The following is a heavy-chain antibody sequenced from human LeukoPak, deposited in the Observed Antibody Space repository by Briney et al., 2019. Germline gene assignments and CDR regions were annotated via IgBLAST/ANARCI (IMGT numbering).Heavy chain of an antibody. Sequence: PGGSLRLSCAASGFTFSSYWMSWVRQAPGKGLEWVSVIYSGGSTYYADSVKGRFTISRDNSKNTLYLQMNSLRAEDTAVYYCARVLNLLFDYWGQGTLSPSPQ. D-gene: IGHD1-14*01. V-gene: IGHV3-66*01. CDR2: IYSGGST. CDR3: ARVLNLLFDY. J-gene: IGHJ4*02. CDR1: GFTFSSYW.